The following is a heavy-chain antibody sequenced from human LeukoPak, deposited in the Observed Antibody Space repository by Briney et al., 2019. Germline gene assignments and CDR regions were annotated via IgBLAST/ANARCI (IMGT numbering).Heavy chain of an antibody. CDR3: ARAATWGAFDI. Sequence: KASETLSLTCTVSGGSISSYYWSWIRQPPGKGLEWIGYIYYSGSTNYNPSLKSRVTISVGTSKNQFSLKLSSVSAADTAVYYCARAATWGAFDIWGQGTMVTVSS. D-gene: IGHD6-25*01. CDR1: GGSISSYY. J-gene: IGHJ3*02. CDR2: IYYSGST. V-gene: IGHV4-59*01.